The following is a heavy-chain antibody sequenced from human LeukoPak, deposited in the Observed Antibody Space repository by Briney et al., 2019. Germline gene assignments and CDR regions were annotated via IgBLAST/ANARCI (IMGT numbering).Heavy chain of an antibody. D-gene: IGHD3-10*01. CDR2: IYYSGNT. V-gene: IGHV4-59*01. CDR3: ARAVRGTRFDP. CDR1: GASISNYY. Sequence: SETLSLTCTVSGASISNYYWNWIRQPPGKGLEWIGSIYYSGNTNYNLSLKSRVTISLDTSKNQLSLKLSSVTAADTAVYYCARAVRGTRFDPWGQGTLVTVSS. J-gene: IGHJ5*02.